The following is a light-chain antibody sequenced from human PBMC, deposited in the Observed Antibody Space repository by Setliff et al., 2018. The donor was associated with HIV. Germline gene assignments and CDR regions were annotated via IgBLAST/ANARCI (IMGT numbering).Light chain of an antibody. Sequence: QSALAQPASVSGSPGQSITISCTGTSSDVGGYNYVSWYQQPPGKAPKLIIYGVRNRPSGVSERFSGSKSGNTASLTISGLQAEDEGDYYCSSYAITNTLPFGTGTKVTVL. CDR2: GVR. CDR3: SSYAITNTLP. V-gene: IGLV2-14*03. J-gene: IGLJ1*01. CDR1: SSDVGGYNY.